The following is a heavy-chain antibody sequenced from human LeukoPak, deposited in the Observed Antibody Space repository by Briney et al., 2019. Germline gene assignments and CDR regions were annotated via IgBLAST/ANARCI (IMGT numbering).Heavy chain of an antibody. CDR2: IYSGGST. CDR3: AREIETGDDAFDI. J-gene: IGHJ3*02. Sequence: GGSLRLSCAASGFTVSSNYMSWVRQAPGKGLEWVSVIYSGGSTYYADSVKGRFTISRDNSKNTLYLQMNSLRAEDTAVYYCAREIETGDDAFDIWGQGTMVTVSS. CDR1: GFTVSSNY. D-gene: IGHD7-27*01. V-gene: IGHV3-53*01.